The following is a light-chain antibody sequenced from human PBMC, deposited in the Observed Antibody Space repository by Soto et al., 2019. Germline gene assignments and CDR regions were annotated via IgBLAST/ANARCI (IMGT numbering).Light chain of an antibody. CDR1: QSVSSY. CDR2: AAS. J-gene: IGKJ5*01. V-gene: IGKV1-39*01. CDR3: QQSYSTPPT. Sequence: TQSPAPLSLSPCERSTLSCRASQSVSSYLAWYQQKPGKAPKLLIYAASSLQSGVPSRFSGSGSGTDFTLTISSLQPEDFATYYCQQSYSTPPTFGQGTRLEI.